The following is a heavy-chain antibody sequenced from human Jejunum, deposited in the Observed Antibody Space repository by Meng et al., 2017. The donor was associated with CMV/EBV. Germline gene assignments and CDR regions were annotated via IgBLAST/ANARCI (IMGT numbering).Heavy chain of an antibody. CDR2: IYYGGTT. D-gene: IGHD3/OR15-3a*01. CDR3: ARYFGTSRFFDY. Sequence: AVSGPASSSGDGWGWIRQPPGKGLEWIGYIYYGGTTHYNPTLKSRLTMSVDTSKNQFSLNLRSVTAVDTAMYYCARYFGTSRFFDYWGQGALVTVSS. V-gene: IGHV4-28*01. J-gene: IGHJ4*02. CDR1: GPASSSGDG.